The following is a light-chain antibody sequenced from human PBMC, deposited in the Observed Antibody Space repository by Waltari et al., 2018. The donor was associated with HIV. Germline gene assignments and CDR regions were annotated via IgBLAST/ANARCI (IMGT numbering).Light chain of an antibody. CDR2: EGI. V-gene: IGLV2-23*01. CDR1: SSDVGSYTL. CDR3: CSYAGSSNWV. Sequence: QSALTQPASVSGSPGQSITISCTGSSSDVGSYTLVSWYQQHPGKAPKLMIFEGINRPSGVSNRCSGSKSGNTAARTFAGLQAEDEADYYCCSYAGSSNWVFGGGTKLTVL. J-gene: IGLJ3*02.